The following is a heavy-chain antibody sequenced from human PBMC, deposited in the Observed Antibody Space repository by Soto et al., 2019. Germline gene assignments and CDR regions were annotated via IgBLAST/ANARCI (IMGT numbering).Heavy chain of an antibody. V-gene: IGHV4-39*01. J-gene: IGHJ5*02. CDR3: ARNLPKDWFDP. CDR1: GGSISSSSYY. Sequence: SETLSLTCTVSGGSISSSSYYWGWIRQPPGKGLEWIGSIYYSGSTYYNPSLKSRVTISVDTSKNQFSLKLSSVTAADTAVYYCARNLPKDWFDPWGQGTLVTVSS. CDR2: IYYSGST.